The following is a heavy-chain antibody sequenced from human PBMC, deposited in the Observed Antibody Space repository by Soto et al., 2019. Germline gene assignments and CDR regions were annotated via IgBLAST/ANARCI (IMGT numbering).Heavy chain of an antibody. V-gene: IGHV1-69*13. CDR2: IIPIFGTA. J-gene: IGHJ5*02. CDR3: ASITMVRGIGPVGNWFDP. Sequence: ASVKVSCKASGGTFSSYAISWVRQAPGQGLEWMGGIIPIFGTANYAQKFQGRVTITADESTSTAYMELSSLRSEDTAVYYCASITMVRGIGPVGNWFDPWGQGTLVTVSS. D-gene: IGHD3-10*01. CDR1: GGTFSSYA.